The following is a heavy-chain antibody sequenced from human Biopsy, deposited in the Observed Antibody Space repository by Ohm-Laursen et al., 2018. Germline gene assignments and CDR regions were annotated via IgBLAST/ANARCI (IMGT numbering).Heavy chain of an antibody. Sequence: PSQTPSLTCSLSGDSISRSYWSWIRQSPGKGLEWVGHIFDRGTTNYNPSLKSRVTMSVDTSKKQFSLRMTSVTAADTAVYYCAHGSGSYYKWDFWGRGTLVTVSS. CDR3: AHGSGSYYKWDF. V-gene: IGHV4-59*08. CDR2: IFDRGTT. J-gene: IGHJ4*02. CDR1: GDSISRSY. D-gene: IGHD3-10*01.